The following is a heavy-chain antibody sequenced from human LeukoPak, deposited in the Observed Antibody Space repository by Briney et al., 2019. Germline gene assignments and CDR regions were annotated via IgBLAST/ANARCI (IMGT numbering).Heavy chain of an antibody. Sequence: PGGSLRLSCAASGFTFSSYSMNWVRQAPGKGLEWVSSISSSSSYIYYADSVKGRFTISRDNAKNSLYLQMNSLRAEDTAVYYYARVFWYYDSSGYYSPLPGDYWGQGTLVTVSS. CDR3: ARVFWYYDSSGYYSPLPGDY. V-gene: IGHV3-21*01. D-gene: IGHD3-22*01. CDR1: GFTFSSYS. J-gene: IGHJ4*02. CDR2: ISSSSSYI.